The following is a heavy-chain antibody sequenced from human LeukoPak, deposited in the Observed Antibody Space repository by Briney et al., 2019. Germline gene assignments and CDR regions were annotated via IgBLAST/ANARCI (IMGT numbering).Heavy chain of an antibody. J-gene: IGHJ4*02. CDR3: AGEGDYGDSFSFDY. Sequence: ASVKVSCQASGYTFTSYGISWVRQAPGQGLEWMGWISAYNGNTNYAQKLQGRVTMTTDTSTSTAYMELRSLRSDDKAVYYCAGEGDYGDSFSFDYWGQGTLVTVSS. CDR2: ISAYNGNT. CDR1: GYTFTSYG. D-gene: IGHD4-17*01. V-gene: IGHV1-18*01.